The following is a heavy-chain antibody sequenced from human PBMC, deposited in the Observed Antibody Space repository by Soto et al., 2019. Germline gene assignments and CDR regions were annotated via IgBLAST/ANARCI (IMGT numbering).Heavy chain of an antibody. V-gene: IGHV1-58*01. Sequence: ASVKVSCKASGFTFTSSAVQWVRQARGQRLEWIGWIVVGSGNTNYAQKFQERVTITGDMSTSTAYMELSSLRSEDTAVYYCAAGLSYFYYYYGMDVWGQGTTVTVSS. CDR3: AAGLSYFYYYYGMDV. D-gene: IGHD1-26*01. CDR2: IVVGSGNT. J-gene: IGHJ6*02. CDR1: GFTFTSSA.